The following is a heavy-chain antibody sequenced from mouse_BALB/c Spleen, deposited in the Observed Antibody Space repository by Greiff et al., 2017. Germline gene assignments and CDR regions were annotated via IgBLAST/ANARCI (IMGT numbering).Heavy chain of an antibody. D-gene: IGHD1-1*02. V-gene: IGHV2-9*02. Sequence: VKLQQSGPGLVAPSQSLSITCTVSGFSLTSYGVHWVRQPPGKGLEWLGVIWAGGSTNYNSALMSRLSISKDNSKSQVFLKMNSLQTDDTAMYYCARGPAGGNYDYAMDYWGQGTSVTVSS. CDR2: IWAGGST. J-gene: IGHJ4*01. CDR3: ARGPAGGNYDYAMDY. CDR1: GFSLTSYG.